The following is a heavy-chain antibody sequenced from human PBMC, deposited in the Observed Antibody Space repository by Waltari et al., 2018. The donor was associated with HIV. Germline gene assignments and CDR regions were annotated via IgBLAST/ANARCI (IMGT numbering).Heavy chain of an antibody. CDR1: GGTFSSYA. CDR3: ATASQPRLYGPD. D-gene: IGHD2-2*02. Sequence: QVQLVQSGAEVKKPGSSVKVSCKASGGTFSSYAISWVRQAPGQGLEWMGGSIPFFVTANYEQNSQGRVRITANEPTTTAYMELSSLRSEDTAVYSGATASQPRLYGPDWGQGTLVTVS. CDR2: SIPFFVTA. V-gene: IGHV1-69*01. J-gene: IGHJ4*02.